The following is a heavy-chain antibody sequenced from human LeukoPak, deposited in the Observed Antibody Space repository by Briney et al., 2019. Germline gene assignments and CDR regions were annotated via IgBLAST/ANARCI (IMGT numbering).Heavy chain of an antibody. CDR1: GGSISSGSYY. Sequence: SQTLSLTCTVSGGSISSGSYYWSWIRQPAGKGLEWIGRIYTSGSTNYNPSLKSRVTMSVDTSKNQFSLKLSSVTAADTAVYYCARVVPAAILGGWFDPWGQGTLVTVSS. CDR2: IYTSGST. V-gene: IGHV4-61*02. D-gene: IGHD2-2*01. J-gene: IGHJ5*02. CDR3: ARVVPAAILGGWFDP.